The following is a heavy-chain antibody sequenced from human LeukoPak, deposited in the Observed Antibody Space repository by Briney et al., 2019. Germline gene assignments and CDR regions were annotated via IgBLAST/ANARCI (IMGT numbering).Heavy chain of an antibody. Sequence: GGSLRLSCAASGFTFSSYGMHWVRQAPSKGLEWVAVISYDGSNKYYADSVKGRFTISRDNSKNTLYLQMNSLRAEDTAVYYCAKDLRYRSGGSCSSTNWFDPWGQGTLVTVSS. D-gene: IGHD2-15*01. V-gene: IGHV3-30*18. CDR3: AKDLRYRSGGSCSSTNWFDP. J-gene: IGHJ5*02. CDR1: GFTFSSYG. CDR2: ISYDGSNK.